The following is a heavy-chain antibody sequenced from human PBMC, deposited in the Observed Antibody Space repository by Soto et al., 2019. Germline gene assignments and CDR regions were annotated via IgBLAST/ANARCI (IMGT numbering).Heavy chain of an antibody. D-gene: IGHD3-16*02. CDR3: ARSGDYIWGSYLGGAFDI. CDR2: IYYSGST. Sequence: LGTLSLPRTVSGGSLRSSCYYWGGVRPPPGKGLEWIGSIYYSGSTYYNPSLKSRVTISVDTSKNQFSLKLSSVTAADTAVYYCARSGDYIWGSYLGGAFDIWGQGTMVTVSS. V-gene: IGHV4-39*01. J-gene: IGHJ3*02. CDR1: GGSLRSSCYY.